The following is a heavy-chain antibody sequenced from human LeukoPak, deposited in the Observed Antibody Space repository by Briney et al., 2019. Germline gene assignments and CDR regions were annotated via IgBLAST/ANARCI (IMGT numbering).Heavy chain of an antibody. Sequence: GGSLRLSYAASGFTFSDYYMSWIRQAPGKGLEWVSRISSSGSTIYYADSVKGRFTISRDNAKNSLYLQMNSLRAEDTAVYYCARGHGSIAARRAYWFDPWVQGTLVTVSS. D-gene: IGHD6-6*01. CDR2: ISSSGSTI. J-gene: IGHJ5*02. V-gene: IGHV3-11*01. CDR3: ARGHGSIAARRAYWFDP. CDR1: GFTFSDYY.